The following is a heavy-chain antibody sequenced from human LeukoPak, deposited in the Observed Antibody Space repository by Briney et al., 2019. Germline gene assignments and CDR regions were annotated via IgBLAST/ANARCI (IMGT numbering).Heavy chain of an antibody. CDR1: GFTFSSYA. V-gene: IGHV3-23*01. CDR3: AKDLLAATIDYYFDY. CDR2: ISGSGGRT. J-gene: IGHJ4*02. D-gene: IGHD5-12*01. Sequence: GGSVRLSCAASGFTFSSYAMSWVRQAPGKGLEWVSVISGSGGRTYYADSVKGRFTISRDNSKNTLYVQMNSLRAEDTAVYYCAKDLLAATIDYYFDYWGQGTLVTVSS.